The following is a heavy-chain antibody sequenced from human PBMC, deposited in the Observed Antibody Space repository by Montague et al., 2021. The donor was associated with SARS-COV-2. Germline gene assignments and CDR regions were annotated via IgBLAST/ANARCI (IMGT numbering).Heavy chain of an antibody. CDR1: GGSFNSYY. Sequence: SETLSLTCAVYGGSFNSYYWNWIWQRPGPGQEWIGEISDIGSTTYNSSLESRLPTSVDRSKNQFSLRLTSVTAADTAVYDCDGERECSGGSCYGPDDDAFDIWGQGTVVTVSS. J-gene: IGHJ3*02. CDR2: ISDIGST. D-gene: IGHD2-15*01. V-gene: IGHV4-34*01. CDR3: DGERECSGGSCYGPDDDAFDI.